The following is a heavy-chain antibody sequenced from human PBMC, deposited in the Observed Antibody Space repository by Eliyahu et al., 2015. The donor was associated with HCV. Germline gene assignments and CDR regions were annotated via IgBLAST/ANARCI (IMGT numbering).Heavy chain of an antibody. CDR2: IYYSGSA. J-gene: IGHJ5*02. CDR3: ARRKRASGSYFLDP. V-gene: IGHV4-59*07. CDR1: GDSISGNY. Sequence: QVQLQESGPGLVKPSDTLSLTCTVSGDSISGNYWSWLRQPPGKGLEWIGYIYYSGSATYNPSLKSRVTMSVDTSKNQFSLKLSSVTAADTAIYYCARRKRASGSYFLDPWGQGTLVIVSS. D-gene: IGHD3-10*01.